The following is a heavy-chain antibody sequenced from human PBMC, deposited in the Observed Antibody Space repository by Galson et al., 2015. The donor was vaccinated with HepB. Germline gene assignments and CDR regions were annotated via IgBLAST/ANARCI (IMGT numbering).Heavy chain of an antibody. J-gene: IGHJ3*02. CDR2: IYYSGST. CDR1: GGSISSSSYY. D-gene: IGHD4-17*01. Sequence: SETLSLTCTVSGGSISSSSYYWGWIRQPPGKGLEWIGSIYYSGSTYYNPSLKSRVTISVDTSKNQFSLKLSSVTAADTAVYYCARLEPNYGDSLGAFDIWGQGTMVTVSS. V-gene: IGHV4-39*01. CDR3: ARLEPNYGDSLGAFDI.